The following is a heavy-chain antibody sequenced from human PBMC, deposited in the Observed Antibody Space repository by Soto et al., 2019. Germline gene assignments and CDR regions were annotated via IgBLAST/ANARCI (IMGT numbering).Heavy chain of an antibody. CDR2: TSYDGRNK. D-gene: IGHD2-8*01. CDR3: ADDRNGYSY. V-gene: IGHV3-30*04. Sequence: GGSLRLSCAASVFTFSSYAMHWVRQAPGEWLGWVAVTSYDGRNKXXADSVKGRXTMSRYNSKNTXYLQRXSLRAEDTAVYYCADDRNGYSYWGQGTHVTVSS. J-gene: IGHJ4*02. CDR1: VFTFSSYA.